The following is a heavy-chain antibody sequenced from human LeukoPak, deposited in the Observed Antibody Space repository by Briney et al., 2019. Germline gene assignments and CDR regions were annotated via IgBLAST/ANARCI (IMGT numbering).Heavy chain of an antibody. CDR1: GGTFSSYA. J-gene: IGHJ6*03. CDR2: IIPIFGTA. Sequence: GSSVKVSCKASGGTFSSYAISWVRQAPGQGLEWMGEIIPIFGTANYAQKFQGRVTITADESTSTAYMELSSLRSEDTAVYYCARGMVVVVVAATHYYMDVWGKGTTVTVSS. D-gene: IGHD2-15*01. V-gene: IGHV1-69*01. CDR3: ARGMVVVVVAATHYYMDV.